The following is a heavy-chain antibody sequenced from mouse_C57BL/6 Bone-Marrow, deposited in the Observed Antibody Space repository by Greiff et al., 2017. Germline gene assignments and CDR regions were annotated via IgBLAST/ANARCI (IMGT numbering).Heavy chain of an antibody. D-gene: IGHD2-3*01. CDR3: ARWGYCYYYAMDY. J-gene: IGHJ4*01. CDR2: IYPRSGNT. V-gene: IGHV1-81*01. CDR1: GYPFTSYG. Sequence: VQGVESGAELARPGASVKLSCKASGYPFTSYGISWVKQRTGQGLEWIGEIYPRSGNTYYNEKFKGKATLTADKSSSTAYMELRSLTSEDSAVYFCARWGYCYYYAMDYWGQGTSVTVSS.